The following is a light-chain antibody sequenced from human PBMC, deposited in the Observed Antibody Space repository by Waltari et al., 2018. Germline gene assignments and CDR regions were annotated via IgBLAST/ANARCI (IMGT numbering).Light chain of an antibody. CDR3: QQYGGSQGYT. Sequence: EIVLTQSPGTLSLSPGERATLSCRASQSVSSSYLAWYQQKPGQAPRLLIYGASSRATGIPDRFGGSGSGTDFTLTISRLEPEDFAVYYCQQYGGSQGYTFGQGTKLEIK. CDR2: GAS. V-gene: IGKV3-20*01. CDR1: QSVSSSY. J-gene: IGKJ2*01.